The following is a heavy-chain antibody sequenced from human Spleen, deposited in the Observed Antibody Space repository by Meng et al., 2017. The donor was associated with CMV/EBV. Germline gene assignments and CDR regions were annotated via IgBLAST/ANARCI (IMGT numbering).Heavy chain of an antibody. D-gene: IGHD3-10*01. V-gene: IGHV4-59*01. Sequence: GSLRLSCTVSGGSIGSYYWSWIRQPPAKGLEWFGYIYYSGTTNYNPTLKSRVTISIDTSKNQFYLKLRSVTAAATAVYYCSRVWCGELFPDYWGQGTLVTVSS. J-gene: IGHJ4*02. CDR3: SRVWCGELFPDY. CDR1: GGSIGSYY. CDR2: IYYSGTT.